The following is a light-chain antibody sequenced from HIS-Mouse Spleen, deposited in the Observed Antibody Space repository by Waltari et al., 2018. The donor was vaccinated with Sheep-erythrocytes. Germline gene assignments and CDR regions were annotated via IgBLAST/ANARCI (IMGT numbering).Light chain of an antibody. CDR2: QDS. CDR1: KLGDKY. J-gene: IGLJ2*01. CDR3: QAWDSSTVV. V-gene: IGLV3-1*01. Sequence: SYELTQPPSVSVSPGQTASIPCSGSKLGDKYACWYHQKPGQSPVLVIYQDSKRPSGIPERFSGSNSGNTATLTISGTQAMDEADYYCQAWDSSTVVFGGGIKLTVL.